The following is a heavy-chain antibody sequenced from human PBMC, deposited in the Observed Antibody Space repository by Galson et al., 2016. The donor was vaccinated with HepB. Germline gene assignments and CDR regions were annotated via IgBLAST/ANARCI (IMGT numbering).Heavy chain of an antibody. Sequence: SLRLSCAASGFTFRSYDMSWVRQAPGKGLEWVLGINYSGSNTYYADSVKGRFTISRDNSKNTLYLQMSSLRVEDSAVYYCAKGKRYSDSGSYYVDYWGQGTLVTVSS. CDR2: INYSGSNT. J-gene: IGHJ4*02. CDR1: GFTFRSYD. V-gene: IGHV3-23*01. D-gene: IGHD3-10*01. CDR3: AKGKRYSDSGSYYVDY.